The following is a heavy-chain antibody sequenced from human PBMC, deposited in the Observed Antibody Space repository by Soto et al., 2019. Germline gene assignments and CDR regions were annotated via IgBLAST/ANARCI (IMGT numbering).Heavy chain of an antibody. D-gene: IGHD2-15*01. V-gene: IGHV4-34*01. J-gene: IGHJ6*03. CDR2: INHSGST. CDR1: GGSFSGYY. CDR3: ARGLSYCSGGSCYFGYYYYYMDV. Sequence: SETLSLTCAVYGGSFSGYYLSWIRQPPGKGLEWIGEINHSGSTNYNPSLKSRVTISVDTSKNQFSLKLSSVTAADTAVYYCARGLSYCSGGSCYFGYYYYYMDVWGKGTTVTVSS.